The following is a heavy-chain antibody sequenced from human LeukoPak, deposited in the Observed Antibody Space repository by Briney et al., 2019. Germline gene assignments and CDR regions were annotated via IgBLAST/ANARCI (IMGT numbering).Heavy chain of an antibody. Sequence: SETLSLTCTVSGGSISSSSYYWGWIRQPPGKGLEWIGSIYYSGSTYYNPSLKSRVTISVDTSKNQFSLKLSSVTAADTAVYYCARVKGFGVAVYFDYWGQGTLVIVSS. CDR1: GGSISSSSYY. CDR2: IYYSGST. D-gene: IGHD3-10*01. J-gene: IGHJ4*02. CDR3: ARVKGFGVAVYFDY. V-gene: IGHV4-39*07.